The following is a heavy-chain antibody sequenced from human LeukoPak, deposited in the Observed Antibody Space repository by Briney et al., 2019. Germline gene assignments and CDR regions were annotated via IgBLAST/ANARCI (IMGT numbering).Heavy chain of an antibody. Sequence: SETLSLTCTVSGGSISTYYWSWIRQPPGKGLEWIGYIYYSGSTYYNPSLKSRVTISVDTSKNQFSLKLSSVTAADTAVYYCARDSENYGSGSYFDYWGQGTLVTVSS. V-gene: IGHV4-30-4*08. D-gene: IGHD3-10*01. CDR3: ARDSENYGSGSYFDY. J-gene: IGHJ4*02. CDR2: IYYSGST. CDR1: GGSISTYY.